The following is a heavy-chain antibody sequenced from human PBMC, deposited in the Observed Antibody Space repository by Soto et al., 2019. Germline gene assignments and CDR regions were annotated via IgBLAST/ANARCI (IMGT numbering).Heavy chain of an antibody. V-gene: IGHV5-10-1*01. J-gene: IGHJ3*02. CDR1: GYSFTSYW. CDR3: ARCPYDSSGYSAFDI. CDR2: IDPSDSYT. D-gene: IGHD3-22*01. Sequence: GESLKISCKGSGYSFTSYWISWVRQMPGKGLEWMGRIDPSDSYTNYSPSFQGHVTISADKSISTAYLQWSSLKASDTAMYYCARCPYDSSGYSAFDIWGQGTMVTVSS.